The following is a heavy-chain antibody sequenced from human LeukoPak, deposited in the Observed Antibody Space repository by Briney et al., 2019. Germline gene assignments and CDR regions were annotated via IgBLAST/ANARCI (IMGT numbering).Heavy chain of an antibody. CDR3: ARAGGSSATSLYYYYYMDV. V-gene: IGHV1-69*13. CDR2: IIPIFGTA. J-gene: IGHJ6*03. Sequence: SVKVSCKASGGTFSSYAISWVRQAPGQGHEWMGGIIPIFGTANYAQKFQGRVTITADESTSTAYMELSSLRSEDTAVYYCARAGGSSATSLYYYYYMDVWGKGTTVTVSS. CDR1: GGTFSSYA. D-gene: IGHD6-6*01.